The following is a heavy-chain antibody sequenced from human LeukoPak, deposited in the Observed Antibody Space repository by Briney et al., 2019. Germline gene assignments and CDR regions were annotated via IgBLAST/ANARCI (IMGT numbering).Heavy chain of an antibody. J-gene: IGHJ4*02. CDR2: INPNSGGT. CDR3: ARGLGSGSYYSDY. CDR1: GYTFTGYY. Sequence: ASVKVSCKASGYTFTGYYMHWVRQAPGQGLEWMGWINPNSGGTNYAQKFQGRVTMTRDTSIRTTYMELSRLRYDDTAVYYCARGLGSGSYYSDYWGQGTLVSDSS. D-gene: IGHD1-26*01. V-gene: IGHV1-2*02.